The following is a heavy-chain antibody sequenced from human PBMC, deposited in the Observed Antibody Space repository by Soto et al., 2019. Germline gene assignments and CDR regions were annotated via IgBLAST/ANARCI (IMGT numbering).Heavy chain of an antibody. CDR3: ARYFVVVPAAAVPDY. CDR1: GFTFSSYS. CDR2: ISSSSSTI. J-gene: IGHJ4*02. D-gene: IGHD2-2*01. Sequence: PGGSLRLSCAASGFTFSSYSMNWVRQAPGKGLEWVSYISSSSSTIYYADSVKGRFTISRDNAKNSLYLQMNSLRAEDTAVYYCARYFVVVPAAAVPDYCGQGTLVTVSS. V-gene: IGHV3-48*01.